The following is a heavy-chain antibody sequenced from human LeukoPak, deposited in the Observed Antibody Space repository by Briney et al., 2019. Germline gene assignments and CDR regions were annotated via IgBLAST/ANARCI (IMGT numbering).Heavy chain of an antibody. V-gene: IGHV1-69*04. J-gene: IGHJ3*02. Sequence: SVKVSCKASGGTFSSYAISWVRQAPGQGLEWMGRIIPILGIANYAQKFQGRVTLTADKSTSTAYMELSSLRSEDTAAYYCARRLRWYDAFDIWGQGTMVTVSS. CDR2: IIPILGIA. CDR3: ARRLRWYDAFDI. CDR1: GGTFSSYA. D-gene: IGHD4-17*01.